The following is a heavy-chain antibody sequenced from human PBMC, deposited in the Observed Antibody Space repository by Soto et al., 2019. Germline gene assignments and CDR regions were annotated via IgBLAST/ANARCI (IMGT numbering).Heavy chain of an antibody. V-gene: IGHV3-11*06. Sequence: LRLSCAASEFTLSDDYMSWIRQAPGKGLEWVSYISSSSSYTNYADSVKGRFTISRDNAKNSLYLQMNSLRAEDTAVYYCARAPSTSFLDYWGQGTLVTVSS. CDR2: ISSSSSYT. D-gene: IGHD2-2*01. J-gene: IGHJ4*02. CDR3: ARAPSTSFLDY. CDR1: EFTLSDDY.